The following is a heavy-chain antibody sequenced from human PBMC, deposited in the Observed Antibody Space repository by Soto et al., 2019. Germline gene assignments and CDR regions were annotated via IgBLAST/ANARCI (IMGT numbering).Heavy chain of an antibody. Sequence: LETLSLTGTFSGGSISSYYWICIVQPPGKVLEWIGYIYYSGSTNYTPSLKSSVTISVDTSQNQYSMKQSSVTAAHTAVYYCARVPGSYSSSLGWFDPWGQGTMVTVSS. D-gene: IGHD6-6*01. CDR2: IYYSGST. CDR3: ARVPGSYSSSLGWFDP. J-gene: IGHJ5*02. CDR1: GGSISSYY. V-gene: IGHV4-59*01.